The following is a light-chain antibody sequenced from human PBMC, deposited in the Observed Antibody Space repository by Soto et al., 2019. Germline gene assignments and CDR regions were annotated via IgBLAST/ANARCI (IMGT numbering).Light chain of an antibody. CDR1: QSVSTK. V-gene: IGKV3-15*01. CDR3: QQYNTWPPAWT. Sequence: EIVITQSPATMSVSPGERATLSCRASQSVSTKLAWYQQRPGQAPRLLIHDASTRATGIPARFSGSGSGTEFTLTISSLQSEDFAVYYCQQYNTWPPAWTFGQGTKVDIK. CDR2: DAS. J-gene: IGKJ1*01.